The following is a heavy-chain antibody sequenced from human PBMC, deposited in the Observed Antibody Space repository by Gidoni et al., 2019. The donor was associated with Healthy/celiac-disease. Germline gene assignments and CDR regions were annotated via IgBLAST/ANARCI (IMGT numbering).Heavy chain of an antibody. CDR1: GYTFTSYD. CDR2: MNPNSGNT. J-gene: IGHJ3*02. CDR3: ARGRGRPERIQLWLRAFDI. D-gene: IGHD5-18*01. Sequence: QVQLVQSGAEVKKPGASVQVSCKASGYTFTSYDINWVRQATGQGLEWMGWMNPNSGNTGYAQKFQGRVTMTRNTSISTAYMELSSLRSEDTAVYYCARGRGRPERIQLWLRAFDIWGQGTMVTVSS. V-gene: IGHV1-8*01.